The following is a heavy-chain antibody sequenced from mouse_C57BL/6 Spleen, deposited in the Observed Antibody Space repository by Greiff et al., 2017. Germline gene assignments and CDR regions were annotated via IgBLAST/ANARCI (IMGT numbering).Heavy chain of an antibody. CDR2: IYPRGGNT. D-gene: IGHD3-1*01. J-gene: IGHJ4*01. CDR3: ARNSGAMDY. V-gene: IGHV1-81*01. Sequence: QVQLKESGAELARPGASVKLSCKASGYTFTSYGISWVKQRTGRGLEWIGGIYPRGGNTYYNQKFKGKATLTADKSSSPSYMKLRTLPSEHSAVYYCARNSGAMDYWGQGTSVTVSS. CDR1: GYTFTSYG.